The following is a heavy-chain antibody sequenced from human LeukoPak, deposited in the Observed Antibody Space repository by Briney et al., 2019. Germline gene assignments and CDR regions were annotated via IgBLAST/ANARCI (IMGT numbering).Heavy chain of an antibody. D-gene: IGHD2-15*01. CDR1: GFTFSSYA. CDR2: ILYDGSNK. V-gene: IGHV3-30-3*01. Sequence: QTGGSLRLSCAASGFTFSSYAMHWVRQAPGKGLEWVAVILYDGSNKYYADSVKGRFTISRDNSKNTLYLQMNSLRAEDTAVYYCARWPGVVAATLPFYYYYGMDVWGQGTTVTVSS. J-gene: IGHJ6*02. CDR3: ARWPGVVAATLPFYYYYGMDV.